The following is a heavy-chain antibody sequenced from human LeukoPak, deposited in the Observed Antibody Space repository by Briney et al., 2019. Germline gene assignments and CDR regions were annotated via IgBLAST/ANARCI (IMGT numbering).Heavy chain of an antibody. D-gene: IGHD3-10*01. CDR2: ISGSGGST. V-gene: IGHV3-23*01. J-gene: IGHJ3*02. CDR3: AKDSLLWFGELLSPDAFDI. CDR1: GFTFSSYA. Sequence: PGGSLRLSCAASGFTFSSYAMSWVRQAPGKGLEWVSAISGSGGSTYYADSVKGRFTISRDNSKNTLYLQMNSLRAEDTAVYYCAKDSLLWFGELLSPDAFDIWGQGTMVIVSS.